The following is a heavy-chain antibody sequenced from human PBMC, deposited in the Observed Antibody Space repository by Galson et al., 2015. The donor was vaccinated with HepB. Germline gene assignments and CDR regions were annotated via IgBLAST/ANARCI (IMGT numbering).Heavy chain of an antibody. V-gene: IGHV3-23*01. CDR2: ISGGGDTT. CDR1: GFTFSSYA. CDR3: AKDISLLHSYGMDV. D-gene: IGHD2-15*01. Sequence: SLRLSCAVSGFTFSSYAMSWVRQAPGKGLEWVSRISGGGDTTYYADSVKGRFSVSRDSSKNTLHLHMNSLRAEDTAVYYCAKDISLLHSYGMDVWGQGTTVTVSS. J-gene: IGHJ6*02.